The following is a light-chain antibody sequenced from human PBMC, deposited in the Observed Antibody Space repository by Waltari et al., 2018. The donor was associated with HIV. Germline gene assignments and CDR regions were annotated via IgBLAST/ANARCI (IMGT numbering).Light chain of an antibody. CDR2: RNT. Sequence: QSVLTQPPSASGTPGQRVTISCSGSSSNIGSKYVYWYQKLPGSAPKLLIYRNTQRPSGVPDRFSGSKSGTSASLAISGLRSEDEADYYCAAWDDTLSVLFGGGTKLTVL. CDR1: SSNIGSKY. J-gene: IGLJ2*01. CDR3: AAWDDTLSVL. V-gene: IGLV1-47*01.